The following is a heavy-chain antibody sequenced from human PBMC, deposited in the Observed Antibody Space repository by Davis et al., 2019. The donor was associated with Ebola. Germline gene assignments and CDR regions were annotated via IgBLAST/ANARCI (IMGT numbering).Heavy chain of an antibody. J-gene: IGHJ6*02. CDR1: GGSISISSHY. CDR3: AREVRIAKYYYYGMDV. V-gene: IGHV4-61*05. CDR2: IYYSGST. Sequence: SETLSLTCTVSGGSISISSHYRSWIWQSPGKGPEWIGYIYYSGSTTYNPSLRSRVTISVDRSKNQFSLKLTSVTAADTAVYYCAREVRIAKYYYYGMDVWGQGTTVTVSS. D-gene: IGHD6-13*01.